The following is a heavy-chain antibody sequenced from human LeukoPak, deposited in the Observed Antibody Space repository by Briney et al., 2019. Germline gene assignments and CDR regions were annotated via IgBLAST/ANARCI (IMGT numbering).Heavy chain of an antibody. J-gene: IGHJ4*02. CDR2: IYYSGST. CDR1: GGSVSSTEFY. CDR3: TRLSKGRYFDYIFDY. D-gene: IGHD3-9*01. Sequence: SETLSLTCTVSGGSVSSTEFYWGWIRQPPGKGLQGVGNIYYSGSTYYNPSLTGRVTMSVDTSKNQFSLKMPSVTAADTAVYYCTRLSKGRYFDYIFDYWGQGSLVTVSS. V-gene: IGHV4-39*01.